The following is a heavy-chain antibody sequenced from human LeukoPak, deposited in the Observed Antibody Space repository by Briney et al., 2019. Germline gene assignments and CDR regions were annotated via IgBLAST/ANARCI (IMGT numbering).Heavy chain of an antibody. CDR2: INHSGST. CDR3: ASIAVAARNDAFDI. V-gene: IGHV4-34*01. Sequence: SETLSLTCAVYGGSFSGYYWSWIRQPPGKGLEWMGEINHSGSTNYNPSLKSRVTISVDTSKNQFSLKLSSVTAADTAVYYCASIAVAARNDAFDIWGQGTMVTVSS. CDR1: GGSFSGYY. D-gene: IGHD6-19*01. J-gene: IGHJ3*02.